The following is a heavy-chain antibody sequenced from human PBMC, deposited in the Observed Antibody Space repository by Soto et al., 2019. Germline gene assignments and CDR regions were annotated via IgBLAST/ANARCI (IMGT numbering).Heavy chain of an antibody. D-gene: IGHD6-13*01. J-gene: IGHJ4*02. CDR1: GFTFSSYG. CDR2: ISYDGSIQ. V-gene: IGHV3-30*18. CDR3: AKEIRADSSSWSVDY. Sequence: QVQLVESGGGVVQPGRSLRLSCAASGFTFSSYGMHWVRQAPGEGLEWVVVISYDGSIQYYTDSAKGRFTISRDNSKSTLYLQMNSLRAEDTAVYYCAKEIRADSSSWSVDYWGQGTLVTVSS.